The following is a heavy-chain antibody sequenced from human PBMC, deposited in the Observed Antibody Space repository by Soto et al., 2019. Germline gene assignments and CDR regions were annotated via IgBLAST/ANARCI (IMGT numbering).Heavy chain of an antibody. CDR2: ISSRSYTI. CDR1: GFSFSTYS. CDR3: ARGVSSSENGMAV. V-gene: IGHV3-48*02. D-gene: IGHD6-6*01. J-gene: IGHJ6*02. Sequence: EVQLVESGGGLVQPGGSLRLSCAASGFSFSTYSMNWVRQAPGKGLEWVSYISSRSYTIYYVDSVKGRFTISRDNAKNSLYLQMNSLRDEDTAVYYCARGVSSSENGMAVWGQGTTVTVAS.